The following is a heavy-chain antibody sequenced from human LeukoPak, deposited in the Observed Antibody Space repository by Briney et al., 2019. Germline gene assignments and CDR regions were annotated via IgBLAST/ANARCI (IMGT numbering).Heavy chain of an antibody. CDR1: GFTFSSYS. CDR3: ARGRVITMVRGVLVY. V-gene: IGHV3-48*01. J-gene: IGHJ4*02. Sequence: GGSLRLSCAASGFTFSSYSVNWVRQAPGKGLEWVSYVSSGSGTIYYADSVKGRFTISRDNAKNSLYLQMNSLRAEDTAVYYCARGRVITMVRGVLVYWGQGTLVTVSS. CDR2: VSSGSGTI. D-gene: IGHD3-10*01.